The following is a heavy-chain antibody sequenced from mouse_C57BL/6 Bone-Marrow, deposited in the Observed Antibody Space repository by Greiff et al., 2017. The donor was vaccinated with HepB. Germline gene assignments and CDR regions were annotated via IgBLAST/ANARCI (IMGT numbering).Heavy chain of an antibody. Sequence: EVKLVESGGGLVQPGGSLSLSCAASGFTFPDYYMSWVRQPPGKALEWLGFIRNKANGYSTEYSASVKGRFTIARDNSQSILYLQMTALRAEDSVTYYCARSHRRWLRRSYAMDYWGQGTSVTVSS. CDR1: GFTFPDYY. J-gene: IGHJ4*01. V-gene: IGHV7-3*01. CDR2: IRNKANGYST. CDR3: ARSHRRWLRRSYAMDY. D-gene: IGHD2-2*01.